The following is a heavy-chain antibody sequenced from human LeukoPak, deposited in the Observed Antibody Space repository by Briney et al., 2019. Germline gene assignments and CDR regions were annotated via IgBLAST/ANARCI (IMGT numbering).Heavy chain of an antibody. Sequence: PGGPLSISCKGSVYSFTSYWISWVRQMRGKSLVWMGRFDPSDSYTNYSPSFQGHVTISADKSISTAYLQWSSLKASDTAMYYCAGAGIAVAGNAEYFQHWGQGTLVTVSS. J-gene: IGHJ1*01. CDR1: VYSFTSYW. D-gene: IGHD6-19*01. CDR3: AGAGIAVAGNAEYFQH. V-gene: IGHV5-10-1*01. CDR2: FDPSDSYT.